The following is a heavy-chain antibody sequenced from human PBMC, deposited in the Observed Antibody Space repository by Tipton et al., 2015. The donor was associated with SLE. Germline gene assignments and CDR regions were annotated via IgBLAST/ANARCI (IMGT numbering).Heavy chain of an antibody. V-gene: IGHV4-61*01. CDR2: IYYSGST. CDR1: GGSISSGSYY. J-gene: IGHJ4*02. D-gene: IGHD6-13*01. Sequence: TLSLTCTVSGGSISSGSYYWSWIRQPPGKGLEWIGYIYYSGSTNYNPSLKSRVTISVDTSKNQFSLKLSSVTAADTAVYYCASIAAAGSDFDYWGQGTLVTVSS. CDR3: ASIAAAGSDFDY.